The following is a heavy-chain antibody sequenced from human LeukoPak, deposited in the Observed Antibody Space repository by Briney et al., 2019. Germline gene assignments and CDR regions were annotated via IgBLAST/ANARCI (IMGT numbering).Heavy chain of an antibody. J-gene: IGHJ6*02. CDR1: GGSISSGSYY. D-gene: IGHD6-6*01. CDR2: IYTSGGT. Sequence: PSETLSLTCTVSGGSISSGSYYWSWIRQPAGKGLEWIGRIYTSGGTNYNPSLKSRVTISVDTSKNQFSLKLSSVTAADTAVYYCARDSGWQLAQSGTYYYYGMDVWGQGTTVTVSS. V-gene: IGHV4-61*02. CDR3: ARDSGWQLAQSGTYYYYGMDV.